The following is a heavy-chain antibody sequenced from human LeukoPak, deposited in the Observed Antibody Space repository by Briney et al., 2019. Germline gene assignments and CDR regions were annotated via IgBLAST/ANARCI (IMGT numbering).Heavy chain of an antibody. V-gene: IGHV1-8*02. CDR3: ARAIRGQLLLEY. J-gene: IGHJ4*02. D-gene: IGHD2-2*01. CDR2: RNPNSGNT. Sequence: GASVKVSCKASGGTFSSYAISWVRQATGQGLEWMGWRNPNSGNTGYAQKFQGRVTMTGDTSTSTAYMELSGLMSEDTAVYYCARAIRGQLLLEYWGQGTLVTVSS. CDR1: GGTFSSYA.